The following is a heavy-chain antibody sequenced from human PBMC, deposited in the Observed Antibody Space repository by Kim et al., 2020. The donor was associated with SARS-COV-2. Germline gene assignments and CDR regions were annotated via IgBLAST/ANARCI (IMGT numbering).Heavy chain of an antibody. CDR1: GGTFSSYA. Sequence: SVKVSCKASGGTFSSYAISWVRQAPGQGLEWMGGIIPIFGTANYAQKFQGRVTITADESTSTAYMELSSLRSEDTAVYYCARVVTGYGGNFVDYWGQGTLVTVSS. D-gene: IGHD4-17*01. CDR2: IIPIFGTA. V-gene: IGHV1-69*13. CDR3: ARVVTGYGGNFVDY. J-gene: IGHJ4*02.